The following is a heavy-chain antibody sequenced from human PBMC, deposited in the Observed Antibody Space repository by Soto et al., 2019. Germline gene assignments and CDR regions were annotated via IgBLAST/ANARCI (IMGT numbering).Heavy chain of an antibody. Sequence: GASVKVSCKAPGGTFSSYAISWVRQAPGQGLEWMGGIIPIFGTANYAQKLQGRVTMTTDTSTSTAYMEVRSLRSDDTAVYYCARSIAAAVDLDYWGQGTLVTVSS. D-gene: IGHD6-13*01. J-gene: IGHJ4*02. CDR1: GGTFSSYA. CDR2: IIPIFGTA. V-gene: IGHV1-69*05. CDR3: ARSIAAAVDLDY.